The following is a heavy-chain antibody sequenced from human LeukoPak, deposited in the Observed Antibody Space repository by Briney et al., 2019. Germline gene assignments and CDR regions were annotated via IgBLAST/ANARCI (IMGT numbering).Heavy chain of an antibody. J-gene: IGHJ4*02. D-gene: IGHD3-22*01. Sequence: GALRLSCAASGFTFSDYYMSWIRQAPGKGLEWVSHISSSANTRYYADSVKGRFTISRDNTKNSLYLQMNSLRAEDTAVYYCARDPTAGYDNSGYGGFDSWGQGTLVTVSS. CDR2: ISSSANTR. CDR1: GFTFSDYY. V-gene: IGHV3-11*01. CDR3: ARDPTAGYDNSGYGGFDS.